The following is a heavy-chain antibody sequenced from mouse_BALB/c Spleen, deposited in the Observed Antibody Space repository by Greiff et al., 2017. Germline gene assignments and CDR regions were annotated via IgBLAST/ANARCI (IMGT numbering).Heavy chain of an antibody. CDR3: ARCYYGSRWYFDV. V-gene: IGHV1-7*01. J-gene: IGHJ1*01. D-gene: IGHD1-1*01. CDR1: GYTFTSYW. CDR2: INPSTGYT. Sequence: QVHVKQSGAELAKPGASVKMSCKASGYTFTSYWMHWVKQRPGQGLEWIGYINPSTGYTEYNQKFKDKATLTADKSSSTAYMQLSSLTSEDSAVYYCARCYYGSRWYFDVWGAGTTVTVSS.